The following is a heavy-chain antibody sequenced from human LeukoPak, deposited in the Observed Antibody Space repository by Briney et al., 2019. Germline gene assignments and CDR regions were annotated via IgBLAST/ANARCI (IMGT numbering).Heavy chain of an antibody. CDR1: GYTFTGYY. J-gene: IGHJ5*02. CDR3: ARVRDYYDASATLDP. D-gene: IGHD3-22*01. V-gene: IGHV1-2*02. CDR2: INPNSGGT. Sequence: EASVTVSCKASGYTFTGYYIHWVRQAPGQGLEWMGWINPNSGGTNYAQKFQGRVIMTRDTSISAAYMELSRLGTDDTAVYYCARVRDYYDASATLDPWGQGTLVTVSS.